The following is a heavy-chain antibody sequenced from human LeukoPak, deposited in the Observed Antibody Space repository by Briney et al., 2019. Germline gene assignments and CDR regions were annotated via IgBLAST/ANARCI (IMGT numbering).Heavy chain of an antibody. D-gene: IGHD3-3*01. J-gene: IGHJ4*02. CDR3: ARERDDYYFDY. Sequence: GGSLRLSCAASGFTFSSYAMTWVRQAPGKGLEWVSTITGSGGSTYYADPVKGRFTISRDNSKNTLYLQMNSLRAEDTAVYYCARERDDYYFDYWGQGTLVTVSS. V-gene: IGHV3-23*01. CDR1: GFTFSSYA. CDR2: ITGSGGST.